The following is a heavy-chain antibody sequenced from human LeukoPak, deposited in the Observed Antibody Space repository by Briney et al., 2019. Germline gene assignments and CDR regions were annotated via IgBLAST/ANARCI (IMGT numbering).Heavy chain of an antibody. V-gene: IGHV3-9*01. J-gene: IGHJ4*02. CDR2: ISWNSDYI. Sequence: PGRSLRLSCAASGFTFDDYAMHWVRQAPGKGLEWVSGISWNSDYIDYADSVKGRFTISRDNAKKSLYLQMNSLRAEDTALYYCAKARSRIGLVRGVFHYWGQGTLVTVSS. D-gene: IGHD3-10*01. CDR1: GFTFDDYA. CDR3: AKARSRIGLVRGVFHY.